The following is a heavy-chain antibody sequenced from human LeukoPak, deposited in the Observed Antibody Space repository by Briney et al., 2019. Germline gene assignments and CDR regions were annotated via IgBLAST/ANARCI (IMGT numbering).Heavy chain of an antibody. V-gene: IGHV4-59*01. CDR2: IYYSGST. CDR3: ARHLRSGAVDY. Sequence: SETLSLKCTVSSGSISSYHWSWIRQPPGKGLVWIGYIYYSGSTNYNPSLKSRVTISVDTSKSQYSLKLSSVTAADTAVYYGARHLRSGAVDYWGQGTLVTVSS. J-gene: IGHJ4*02. D-gene: IGHD4-17*01. CDR1: SGSISSYH.